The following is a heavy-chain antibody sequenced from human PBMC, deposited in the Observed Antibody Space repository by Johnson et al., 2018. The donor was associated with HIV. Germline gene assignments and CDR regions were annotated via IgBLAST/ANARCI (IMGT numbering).Heavy chain of an antibody. CDR1: GFTFSSYA. Sequence: MQLVESGGGVVQPGRSLRLSCAASGFTFSSYAMHWVRQAPGKGLEWVTIISYDGSNKYYADSVKGRFTISRDNSNNTLYLQMNSLRAADTAVYYCAKVKSWGLDAFDIWGQGTMVTVSS. V-gene: IGHV3-30-3*01. D-gene: IGHD7-27*01. CDR3: AKVKSWGLDAFDI. J-gene: IGHJ3*02. CDR2: ISYDGSNK.